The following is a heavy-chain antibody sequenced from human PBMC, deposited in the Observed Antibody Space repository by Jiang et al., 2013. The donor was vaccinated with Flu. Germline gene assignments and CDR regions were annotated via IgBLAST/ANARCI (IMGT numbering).Heavy chain of an antibody. CDR2: INPSGYGT. CDR3: TRAQEDYGDSAFDY. D-gene: IGHD4-17*01. J-gene: IGHJ4*02. CDR1: GYNFTNYF. Sequence: KKPGASMRVSCTASGYNFTNYFMHWVRQAPGQGLEWMGVINPSGYGTRYAQKFQGRVVLSRETSTSTLYMDLSRLRSEDTAVYYCTRAQEDYGDSAFDYWGQGTLVTVSS. V-gene: IGHV1-46*03.